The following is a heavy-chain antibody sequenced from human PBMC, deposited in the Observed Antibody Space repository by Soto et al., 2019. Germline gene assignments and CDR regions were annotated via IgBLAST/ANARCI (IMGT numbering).Heavy chain of an antibody. J-gene: IGHJ4*02. CDR2: ISSSSTYI. V-gene: IGHV3-21*02. D-gene: IGHD6-19*01. CDR3: VRARGAVAGMTDLDD. CDR1: GCTFNSFS. Sequence: EVQLVESGGGLVKPGGSLRLSCAASGCTFNSFSMNWVRQAPGKGLEWVSSISSSSTYIYFADSLKGRFTISRDNAKNSLYLQMNSLRAEDTAVYYCVRARGAVAGMTDLDDWGQGTLVTVSS.